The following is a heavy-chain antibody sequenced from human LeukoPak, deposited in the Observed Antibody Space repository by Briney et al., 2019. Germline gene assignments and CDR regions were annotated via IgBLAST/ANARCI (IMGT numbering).Heavy chain of an antibody. V-gene: IGHV3-23*01. Sequence: GGSLRLSCAGPGLTFSIYAMSWVRQAPGKGLEWVSGISGSGGNTYYADSVKGRFTISRGNSKNTLFLQMNSLRVEDRAVYYCATDQGDYWGQGTLVTVSS. CDR1: GLTFSIYA. J-gene: IGHJ4*02. CDR3: ATDQGDY. CDR2: ISGSGGNT.